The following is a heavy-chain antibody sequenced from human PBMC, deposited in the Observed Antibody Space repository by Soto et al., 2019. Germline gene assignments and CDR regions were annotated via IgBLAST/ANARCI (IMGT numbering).Heavy chain of an antibody. CDR1: GFSLSTSGVG. V-gene: IGHV2-5*02. Sequence: QITLKESGLTLVKPTQTLTLTCTFSGFSLSTSGVGVGWIRQPPGKALEWLALIYWDDDKRYSPSLKSRLTITKDTSKNQVVLTMTNMDPVDTATYYCAHSLYDYVWGTNWFDPWGQGTLVTVSS. D-gene: IGHD3-16*01. CDR2: IYWDDDK. CDR3: AHSLYDYVWGTNWFDP. J-gene: IGHJ5*02.